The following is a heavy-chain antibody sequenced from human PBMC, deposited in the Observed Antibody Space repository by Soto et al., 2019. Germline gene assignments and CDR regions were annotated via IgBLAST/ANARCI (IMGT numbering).Heavy chain of an antibody. CDR3: ARGYYYDSSGYLPGGLSY. CDR1: GLTFSSYG. J-gene: IGHJ4*02. D-gene: IGHD3-22*01. V-gene: IGHV3-30-3*01. Sequence: PGGSLRLSCTASGLTFSSYGMHWVSQAPGKGLEWVAVISYDGSNKYYADSVKGRFTISRDNSKNTLYLQMNSLRAEDTAVYYCARGYYYDSSGYLPGGLSYWGQGTLVTVSS. CDR2: ISYDGSNK.